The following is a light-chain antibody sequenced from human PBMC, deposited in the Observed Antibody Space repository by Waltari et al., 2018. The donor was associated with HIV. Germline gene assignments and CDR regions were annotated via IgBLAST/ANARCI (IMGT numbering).Light chain of an antibody. J-gene: IGLJ1*01. CDR3: CSYAGSSTYV. V-gene: IGLV2-23*02. Sequence: QSALTQPASVSGSPGQSITISCTGTSSDVGGYNFVSLYQQHPGKAPTLMIYDVSKRPSGVSNRCSGSKSGNTASLTISGLQAEDEADYYCCSYAGSSTYVFGTGTKVTVL. CDR1: SSDVGGYNF. CDR2: DVS.